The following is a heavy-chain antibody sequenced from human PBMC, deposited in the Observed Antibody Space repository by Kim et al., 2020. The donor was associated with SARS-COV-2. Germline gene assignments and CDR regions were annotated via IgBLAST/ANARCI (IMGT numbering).Heavy chain of an antibody. Sequence: GGSLRLSCAASGFTFSSYGMHWVRQAPGKGLEWVAVISYDGSNKYYADSVKGRFTISRDNSKNTLYLQMNSLRAEDTAVYYCAGDTDDGGNPSYWGQGTLVTVSS. CDR1: GFTFSSYG. CDR3: AGDTDDGGNPSY. J-gene: IGHJ4*02. V-gene: IGHV3-30*03. D-gene: IGHD2-15*01. CDR2: ISYDGSNK.